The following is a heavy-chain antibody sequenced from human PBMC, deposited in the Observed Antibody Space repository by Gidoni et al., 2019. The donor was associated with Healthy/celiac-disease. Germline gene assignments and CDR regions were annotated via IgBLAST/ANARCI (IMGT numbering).Heavy chain of an antibody. Sequence: QVQLQQWGAGLLKPSETLSLTCAVYGGSFSGYYWSWIRQPPGKGLEWIGEINQSGSTNYNPSLKSRVTISVDTSKNQFSLKLSSVTAADTAVYYCARDGKYCFLDYWGQGTLVTVSS. CDR1: GGSFSGYY. CDR3: ARDGKYCFLDY. J-gene: IGHJ4*02. CDR2: INQSGST. D-gene: IGHD2-21*02. V-gene: IGHV4-34*01.